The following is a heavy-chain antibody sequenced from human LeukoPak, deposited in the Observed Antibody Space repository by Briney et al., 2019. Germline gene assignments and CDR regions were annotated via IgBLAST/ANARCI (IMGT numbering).Heavy chain of an antibody. D-gene: IGHD3-3*01. V-gene: IGHV3-21*01. CDR1: GFTFSSYS. CDR2: ISSSSSYI. J-gene: IGHJ4*02. CDR3: ASDFWSGYYTADY. Sequence: GGSLSLSCTASGFTFSSYSMNWVRQAPGKGLEWVSSISSSSSYIYYADSVKGRFTISRDNAKNPLYLQMNSQRAEDTAVYYCASDFWSGYYTADYWGQGTLVTVSS.